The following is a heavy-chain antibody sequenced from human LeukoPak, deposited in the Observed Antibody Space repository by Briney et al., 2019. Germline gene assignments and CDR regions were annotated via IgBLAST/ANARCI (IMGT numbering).Heavy chain of an antibody. D-gene: IGHD3-9*01. J-gene: IGHJ6*04. CDR3: AKDGGEYYDILTGYYPRLCYMDV. V-gene: IGHV3-23*01. Sequence: GGSLRLSCAASGFTVSSNYMSWVRQAPGKGLEWVSAISGSGGSTYYADSVKGRFTISRDNSKNTLYLQMNSLRAEDTAVYYCAKDGGEYYDILTGYYPRLCYMDVWGKGTTVTISS. CDR1: GFTVSSNY. CDR2: ISGSGGST.